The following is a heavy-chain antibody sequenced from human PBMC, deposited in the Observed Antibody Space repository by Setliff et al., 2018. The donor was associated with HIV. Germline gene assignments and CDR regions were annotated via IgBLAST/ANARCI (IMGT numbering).Heavy chain of an antibody. CDR1: GGSISSETSY. J-gene: IGHJ4*02. CDR2: ISYSGNT. Sequence: LSLTCTVSGGSISSETSYWGWIRQSPGKGLEWLGSISYSGNTYYNPSLKSRVTISVDTSKNQFSLKVTSVTAADTAIFYCVRHADFWTSPRGYYFDSWGQGTLVTVS. CDR3: VRHADFWTSPRGYYFDS. V-gene: IGHV4-39*01. D-gene: IGHD3-3*01.